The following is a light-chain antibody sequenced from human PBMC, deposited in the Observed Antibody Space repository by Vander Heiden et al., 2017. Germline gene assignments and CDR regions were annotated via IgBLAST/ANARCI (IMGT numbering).Light chain of an antibody. Sequence: GDRVTITCRASQSIISYLNWYQQKPGKAPKLLMYAASSLLSGVPSRFSGSGSGTDFTLTISSLQPEDFATYYCQQSYSFPRTFGGGTKVEIK. V-gene: IGKV1-39*01. CDR2: AAS. CDR3: QQSYSFPRT. J-gene: IGKJ4*01. CDR1: QSIISY.